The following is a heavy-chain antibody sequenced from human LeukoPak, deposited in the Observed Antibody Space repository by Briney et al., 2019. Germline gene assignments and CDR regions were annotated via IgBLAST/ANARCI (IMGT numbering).Heavy chain of an antibody. J-gene: IGHJ6*02. CDR1: GFTFSSYS. D-gene: IGHD7-27*01. CDR2: ISGSSDYI. V-gene: IGHV3-21*01. CDR3: ARPCLTGYDLYGMDV. Sequence: GGSLRLSCAASGFTFSSYSMNWVRQAPGKGLEWVACISGSSDYIYYADSVKGRFTISRDSARNSLYLQMNSLRAEDTAVYYCARPCLTGYDLYGMDVWGQGTTVTVSS.